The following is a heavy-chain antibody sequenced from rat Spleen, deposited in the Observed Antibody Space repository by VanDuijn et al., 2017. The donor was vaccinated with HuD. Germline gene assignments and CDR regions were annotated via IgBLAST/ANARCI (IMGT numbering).Heavy chain of an antibody. CDR2: ISVSGGST. Sequence: EVQLVESGGGLVQPGRSLRLSCAASGFTLSNYDMAWVRQAPTKGLEWVASISVSGGSTYYRDSVKGRFTISRDNAKSTLYLQMDSLRSEDTATYYCARHSGGLFDYWGQGVMVTVSS. D-gene: IGHD1-6*01. CDR1: GFTLSNYD. V-gene: IGHV5-25*01. CDR3: ARHSGGLFDY. J-gene: IGHJ2*01.